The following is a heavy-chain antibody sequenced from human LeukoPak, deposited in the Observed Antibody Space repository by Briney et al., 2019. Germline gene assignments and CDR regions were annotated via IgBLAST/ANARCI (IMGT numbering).Heavy chain of an antibody. CDR1: GGSISNYY. CDR2: IYFRENT. Sequence: SETLSLTCTVSGGSISNYYWCWIRQPPGKGLEWIGYIYFRENTNYNPSLKSRVTISVDTSKNQFSLRLNSVTAADTAVYYCARLPPGGAFDIWGQGTVVTVSS. D-gene: IGHD2-8*02. V-gene: IGHV4-59*08. CDR3: ARLPPGGAFDI. J-gene: IGHJ3*02.